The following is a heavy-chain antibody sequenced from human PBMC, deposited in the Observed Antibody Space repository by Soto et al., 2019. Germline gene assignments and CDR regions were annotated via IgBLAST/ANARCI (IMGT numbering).Heavy chain of an antibody. CDR1: GFPFNNAW. D-gene: IGHD7-27*01. CDR3: TAYTISITWGYV. J-gene: IGHJ3*01. V-gene: IGHV3-15*07. Sequence: EVQLVESGGGLVKPGGSLRLSCAASGFPFNNAWMNWVRQAPGKGLEWVGRVKSESYGGTADYAAPVKGRFIISRDDSINTLYLQMNSLQTEDTAVYYCTAYTISITWGYVWGQGTMVTVSS. CDR2: VKSESYGGTA.